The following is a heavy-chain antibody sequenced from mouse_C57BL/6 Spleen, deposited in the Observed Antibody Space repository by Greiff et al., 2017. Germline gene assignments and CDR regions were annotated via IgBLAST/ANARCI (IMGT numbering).Heavy chain of an antibody. J-gene: IGHJ1*03. Sequence: LMESGAELARPGASVKLSCKASGYTFTSYGISWVKQRTGQGLEWIGEIYPRSGNTYYNEKFKGKATLTADKSSSTAYMELRSLTSEDSAVYFCARGPTGYWYFDVWGTGTTVTVSS. CDR2: IYPRSGNT. D-gene: IGHD2-10*01. CDR1: GYTFTSYG. V-gene: IGHV1-81*01. CDR3: ARGPTGYWYFDV.